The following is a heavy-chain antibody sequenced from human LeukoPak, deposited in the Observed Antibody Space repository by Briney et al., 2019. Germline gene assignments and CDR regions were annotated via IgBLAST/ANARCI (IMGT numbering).Heavy chain of an antibody. CDR1: GFTFSSYW. CDR3: ARVLHKRNYDSGVYYGY. J-gene: IGHJ4*02. CDR2: SDGSST. V-gene: IGHV3-74*01. D-gene: IGHD3-22*01. Sequence: GGSLRLSCAASGFTFSSYWMHWVRQAPGKGLVWVSRSDGSSTNYADSVKGRFTISRDNAKNTLHLQMNSLRAEDTAVYYCARVLHKRNYDSGVYYGYWGQGTLVTVSS.